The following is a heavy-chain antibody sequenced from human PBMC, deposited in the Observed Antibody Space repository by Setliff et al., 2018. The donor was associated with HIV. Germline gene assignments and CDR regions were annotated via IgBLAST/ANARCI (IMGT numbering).Heavy chain of an antibody. CDR1: NASINSYY. CDR2: IYFSGRT. V-gene: IGHV4-4*07. J-gene: IGHJ1*01. D-gene: IGHD2-15*01. CDR3: ARDPYCSGDGCSRYYQH. Sequence: PSETLSLTCTVSNASINSYYWSWIRQPAGRALEWIGRIYFSGRTNYNPSLKSRIKMSIDTSKNQFSLNLSSVTAADTAIYFCARDPYCSGDGCSRYYQHWGRGTLVTVSS.